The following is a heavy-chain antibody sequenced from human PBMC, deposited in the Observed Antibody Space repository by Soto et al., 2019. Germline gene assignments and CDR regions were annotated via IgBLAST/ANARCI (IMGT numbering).Heavy chain of an antibody. CDR1: GDSLSSGGHY. CDR2: IYDSVNT. D-gene: IGHD3-9*01. V-gene: IGHV4-31*03. CDR3: AKVDHRGYFAILTDY. J-gene: IGHJ4*02. Sequence: SETLSLTCTVSGDSLSSGGHYWSWIRQHPGKGLEWIGHIYDSVNTYYSPSLRSRVTISADMSKNQFSLNLRSVTAADTAVYYCAKVDHRGYFAILTDYWGQGTLVTVSS.